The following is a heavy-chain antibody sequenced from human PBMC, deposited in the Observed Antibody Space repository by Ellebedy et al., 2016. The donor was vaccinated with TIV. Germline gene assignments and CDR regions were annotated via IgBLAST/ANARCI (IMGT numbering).Heavy chain of an antibody. J-gene: IGHJ4*02. CDR1: GGTFSSYA. D-gene: IGHD5-12*01. CDR2: IIPIFGTA. V-gene: IGHV1-69*13. Sequence: ASVKVSCKASGGTFSSYAISWVRQAPGQGLEWMGGIIPIFGTANYAQKFQGRVTITADESTSTAYMELSSLRSEDTAVYYCARAPAGYVYLQLDYWGQGTLVTVSS. CDR3: ARAPAGYVYLQLDY.